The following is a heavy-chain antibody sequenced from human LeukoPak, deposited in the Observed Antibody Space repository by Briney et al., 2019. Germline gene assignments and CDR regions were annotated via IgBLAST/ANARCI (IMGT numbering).Heavy chain of an antibody. V-gene: IGHV4-34*01. CDR3: ARAYCSSTSCYAYYMDV. Sequence: SETPSPTCAVYGGSFSGYYWSWIRQPPGKGLEWIGEINHSGSTNYNPSLKSRVTISVDTSKNQFSLKLSSVTAADTAVYYCARAYCSSTSCYAYYMDVWGKGTTVTVSS. CDR2: INHSGST. CDR1: GGSFSGYY. D-gene: IGHD2-2*01. J-gene: IGHJ6*03.